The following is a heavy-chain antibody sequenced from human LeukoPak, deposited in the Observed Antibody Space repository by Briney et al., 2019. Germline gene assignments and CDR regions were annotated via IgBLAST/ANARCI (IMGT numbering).Heavy chain of an antibody. D-gene: IGHD6-19*01. CDR3: ARQKIAVAGPYYFDY. J-gene: IGHJ4*02. CDR1: GYTFTSYA. CDR2: INAGNGNT. Sequence: GASVKVSCKASGYTFTSYAMHWVRQAPGQRLEWMGWINAGNGNTKYSQKFQGRVTITRDTSASTAYMELSSLRSEDTAVYYCARQKIAVAGPYYFDYWGQGTLVTVSS. V-gene: IGHV1-3*01.